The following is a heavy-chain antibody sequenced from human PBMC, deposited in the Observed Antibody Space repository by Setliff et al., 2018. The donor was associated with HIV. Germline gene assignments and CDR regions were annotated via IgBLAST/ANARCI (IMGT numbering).Heavy chain of an antibody. D-gene: IGHD5-12*01. V-gene: IGHV3-23*01. CDR2: ILSTGERT. CDR3: AKELAASGLGYFDA. Sequence: AGSLRLSCSASEFTFSNYAMSWVRHAPGEGLEWVSAILSTGERTFYADSVTGRFTISRDNSKNTVNLQMNSLRAEDTAEYYCAKELAASGLGYFDAWGRGILVTVSS. J-gene: IGHJ4*02. CDR1: EFTFSNYA.